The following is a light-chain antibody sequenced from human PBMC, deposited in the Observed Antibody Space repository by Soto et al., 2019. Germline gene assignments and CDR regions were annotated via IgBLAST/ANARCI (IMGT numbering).Light chain of an antibody. Sequence: EIVLTQSPGTLSLSPGERATLSCRASQSVSNNYLAWYQQKPGQAPRLLIYGASNRATGIPGRFSGSGSGTDFTLTISSLQPEDFATYSCQQSYSIPWTFGQGTKVDNK. CDR1: QSVSNNY. V-gene: IGKV3-20*01. CDR2: GAS. J-gene: IGKJ1*01. CDR3: QQSYSIPWT.